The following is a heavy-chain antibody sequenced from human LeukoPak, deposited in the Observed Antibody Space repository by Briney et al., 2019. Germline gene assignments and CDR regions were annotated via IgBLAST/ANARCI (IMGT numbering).Heavy chain of an antibody. D-gene: IGHD3-10*01. V-gene: IGHV1-69*06. CDR3: ARAITMAPLGYNWFDP. CDR2: IIPIFGTA. J-gene: IGHJ5*02. Sequence: GGSLRLSCAASGGTFSSYAISWVRQAPGQGLEWMGGIIPIFGTANYAQKFQGRVTITADKSTSTAYMELSSLRSEDTAVYYCARAITMAPLGYNWFDPWGQGTLVTVSS. CDR1: GGTFSSYA.